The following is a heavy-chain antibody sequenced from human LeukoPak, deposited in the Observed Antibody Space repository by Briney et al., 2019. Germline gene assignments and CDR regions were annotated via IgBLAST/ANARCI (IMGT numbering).Heavy chain of an antibody. CDR3: ARPSSSWNNDAFDI. V-gene: IGHV4-39*01. D-gene: IGHD6-13*01. Sequence: SETLSLTCTVSGGSISSSSYYWGWIRQPPGKGLEWIGSIYYSGSTYYNPSLKSRVTISVDTSKNQFSLKLSSVTAADTAVYYCARPSSSWNNDAFDIWGQGTMVTVSS. CDR2: IYYSGST. J-gene: IGHJ3*02. CDR1: GGSISSSSYY.